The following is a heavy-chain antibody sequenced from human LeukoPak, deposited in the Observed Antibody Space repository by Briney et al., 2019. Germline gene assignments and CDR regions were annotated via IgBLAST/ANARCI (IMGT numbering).Heavy chain of an antibody. CDR3: AKEFPQLGEVDY. CDR2: ISYDGSNK. CDR1: GFTFSSYG. Sequence: GRSLRLSRAASGFTFSSYGMHWVRQAPGKGLEWVAVISYDGSNKYYADSVKGRFTISRDNSKNTLYLQMNSLRAEDTAVYYCAKEFPQLGEVDYWGQGTLVTVSS. J-gene: IGHJ4*02. D-gene: IGHD6-6*01. V-gene: IGHV3-30*18.